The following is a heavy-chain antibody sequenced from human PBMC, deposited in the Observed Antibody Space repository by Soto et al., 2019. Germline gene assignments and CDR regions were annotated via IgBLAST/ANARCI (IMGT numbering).Heavy chain of an antibody. CDR2: MNPNIGST. CDR3: ARGRGYSDGIDY. J-gene: IGHJ4*02. D-gene: IGHD2-15*01. V-gene: IGHV1-8*01. CDR1: GYTFTSLD. Sequence: QVQLVQSGAEVKKPGASVKVSCKASGYTFTSLDINWVRQATGQGLEWMGWMNPNIGSTGYAQKFQGRDAMTRDTSINTAYMELSSLRSDDTAVYYCARGRGYSDGIDYWGQGTLVTVSS.